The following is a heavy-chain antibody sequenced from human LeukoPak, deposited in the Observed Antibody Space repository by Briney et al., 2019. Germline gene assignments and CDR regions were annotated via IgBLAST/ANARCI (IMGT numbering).Heavy chain of an antibody. CDR2: VHLDASP. D-gene: IGHD3-3*01. V-gene: IGHV4/OR15-8*01. CDR1: GGPVTSTNW. J-gene: IGHJ4*02. CDR3: AREGGFYRPLDY. Sequence: DPSDTLSLTCDVSGGPVTSTNWLTWVRQPPGKGLEWIGLVHLDASPNYNPSLKSRLIMSVDLPENYIYLKLTSVTAADTAVYYCAREGGFYRPLDYSGQGTLVSVSS.